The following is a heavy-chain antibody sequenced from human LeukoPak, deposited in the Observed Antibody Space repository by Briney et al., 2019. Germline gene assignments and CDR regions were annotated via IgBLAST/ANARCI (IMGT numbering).Heavy chain of an antibody. D-gene: IGHD3-22*01. Sequence: SETLSLTCTVSGGSISNYCWSWIRQSAGKGLEWIGRIYITGSTNYNPSLKSRVSMSLDTSKNQLSLKLSSVTAADTAVYYCARVHYYDNSGYWFFDYWGQGTLVTVSS. CDR2: IYITGST. J-gene: IGHJ4*02. CDR1: GGSISNYC. V-gene: IGHV4-4*07. CDR3: ARVHYYDNSGYWFFDY.